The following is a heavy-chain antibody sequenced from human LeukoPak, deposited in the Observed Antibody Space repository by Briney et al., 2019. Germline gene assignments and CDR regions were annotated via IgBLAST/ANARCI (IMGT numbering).Heavy chain of an antibody. D-gene: IGHD3-22*01. CDR2: MYYSGSA. CDR1: GVSISSGDYY. V-gene: IGHV4-30-4*01. Sequence: SETLSLTCTVSGVSISSGDYYWSWIRQPPGKGLEWITYMYYSGSAYYNPSLKSRATISGDTSKNQFSLKLSSVTAADTAVYYCARPNYYDSRIDPCNQRTL. J-gene: IGHJ5*02. CDR3: ARPNYYDSRIDP.